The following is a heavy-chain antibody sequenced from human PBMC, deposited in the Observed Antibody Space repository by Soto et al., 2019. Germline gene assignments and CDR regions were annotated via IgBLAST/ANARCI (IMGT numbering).Heavy chain of an antibody. CDR1: GFNFRVYA. CDR3: ARHGSGANYRDPLDL. Sequence: EVQLVESGGALVQPGTSLRLSCAASGFNFRVYAMHWVRQAPGKGPEWVSYITHSSTTIYYADSVKGRFTISRDNAKNSLFLQMNSLKDEDTALYYCARHGSGANYRDPLDLWGQGTLVTVSS. J-gene: IGHJ5*02. D-gene: IGHD3-10*01. V-gene: IGHV3-48*02. CDR2: ITHSSTTI.